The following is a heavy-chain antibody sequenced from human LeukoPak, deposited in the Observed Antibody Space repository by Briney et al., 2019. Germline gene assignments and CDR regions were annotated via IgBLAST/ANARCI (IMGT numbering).Heavy chain of an antibody. CDR3: ATPLDYFDMSDSHQGGD. J-gene: IGHJ4*02. Sequence: GGSLRLSCAASGFTFSRHWMTWVRQASGKGLEWVANIKHDGSEKNYVDSVKGRFTISRDNAKNSLYLQMNSLRAEDTAVYYCATPLDYFDMSDSHQGGDWGQGTLVTVSS. D-gene: IGHD3-22*01. V-gene: IGHV3-7*03. CDR1: GFTFSRHW. CDR2: IKHDGSEK.